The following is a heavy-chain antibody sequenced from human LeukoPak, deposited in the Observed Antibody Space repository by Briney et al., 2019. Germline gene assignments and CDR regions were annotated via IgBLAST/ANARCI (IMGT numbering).Heavy chain of an antibody. J-gene: IGHJ4*02. CDR3: ARVGGLGGRGGFWSGYYEFDY. D-gene: IGHD3-3*01. Sequence: ASVKVSCEASGYTFTSYDINWVRQATGQGLEWMGWMNPNGGNTGYAQKFQGRVTITRNTSISTAYMELSSLRSEDTAVYYCARVGGLGGRGGFWSGYYEFDYWGQGTLVTVSS. CDR1: GYTFTSYD. CDR2: MNPNGGNT. V-gene: IGHV1-8*03.